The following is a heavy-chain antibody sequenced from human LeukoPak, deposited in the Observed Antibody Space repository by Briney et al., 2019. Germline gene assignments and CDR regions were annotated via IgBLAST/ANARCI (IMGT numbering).Heavy chain of an antibody. CDR3: ARAPREGYSGSYYFDF. CDR2: IKQDGSEK. CDR1: GFTFSSYW. Sequence: GGSLRLSCAASGFTFSSYWMSWVRQAPGKGLEWVANIKQDGSEKYYVDSVKGRLTISRDNAKNSLYLQMNSLRAEDTAVYYCARAPREGYSGSYYFDFWGRGTLVTVSS. J-gene: IGHJ4*02. V-gene: IGHV3-7*01. D-gene: IGHD1-26*01.